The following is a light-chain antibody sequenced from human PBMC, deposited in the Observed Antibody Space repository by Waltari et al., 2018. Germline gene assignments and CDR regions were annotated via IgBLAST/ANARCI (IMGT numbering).Light chain of an antibody. CDR2: NNS. CDR3: AAWDDSLSGYV. Sequence: QSVLTQPPPASATPGQRVTISCSASSANIGSNPVNCYQQLPGTAPKLLINNNSQRPSGVPDRFSGSKSGTSASLAISGLLSDDEAEYYCAAWDDSLSGYVFGTGTNVSVL. J-gene: IGLJ1*01. V-gene: IGLV1-44*01. CDR1: SANIGSNP.